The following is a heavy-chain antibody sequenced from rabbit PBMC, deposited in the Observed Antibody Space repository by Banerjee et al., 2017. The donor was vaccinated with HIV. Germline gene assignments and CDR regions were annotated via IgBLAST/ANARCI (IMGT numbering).Heavy chain of an antibody. V-gene: IGHV1S40*01. D-gene: IGHD8-1*01. CDR2: INTSSGNT. J-gene: IGHJ4*01. Sequence: MCWVRQAPGKGLEWIACINTSSGNTVYANWAKGRLTISKTSSTTVTLQMTSLTAADTASYFCARDVGDGGSHYITGLWGPGTLVTVS. CDR3: ARDVGDGGSHYITGL.